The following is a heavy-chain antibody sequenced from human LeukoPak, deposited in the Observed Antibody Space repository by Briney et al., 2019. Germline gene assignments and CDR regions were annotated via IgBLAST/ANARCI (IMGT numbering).Heavy chain of an antibody. D-gene: IGHD1-26*01. CDR2: INPNSGGT. CDR1: GYTFTSYD. CDR3: ARASGSYWWFDS. Sequence: ASVKVSCKASGYTFTSYDINWVRQAPGQGLEWMGWINPNSGGTNYAQKFQGRVTMTRDTSISTVYMELSRLRSDDTAVYYCARASGSYWWFDSWGQGTLVTVSS. J-gene: IGHJ5*01. V-gene: IGHV1-2*02.